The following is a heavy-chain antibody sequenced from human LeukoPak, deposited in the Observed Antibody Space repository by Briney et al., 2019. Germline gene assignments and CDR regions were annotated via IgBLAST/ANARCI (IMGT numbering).Heavy chain of an antibody. V-gene: IGHV3-7*04. Sequence: GGSLRLSCVASGFTFSGYWMSWVRQAPGEGLEWVANIKQDGGEFYYVDAVKGRFTISRDNAKNSLYLQMNRLRVDDTAVYYCARARGYGYNPLFDYWGQGTLVTVSS. CDR1: GFTFSGYW. J-gene: IGHJ4*02. D-gene: IGHD5-18*01. CDR2: IKQDGGEF. CDR3: ARARGYGYNPLFDY.